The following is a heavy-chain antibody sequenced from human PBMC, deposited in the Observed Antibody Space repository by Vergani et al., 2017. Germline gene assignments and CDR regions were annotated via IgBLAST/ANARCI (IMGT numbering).Heavy chain of an antibody. CDR3: AGGFGEWGKDGPNGRYYYYGRXV. Sequence: QVQLVQSGAEVKKPGSSVKVSCKASGGTFSSYAISWVRQAPGQGLEWMGGIIPIFGTTNYAQKFQGRVTITADASTSTAYMELSSLRSEDTAVYYCAGGFGEWGKDGPNGRYYYYGRXVWGQGP. CDR1: GGTFSSYA. V-gene: IGHV1-69*01. D-gene: IGHD3-16*01. CDR2: IIPIFGTT. J-gene: IGHJ6*02.